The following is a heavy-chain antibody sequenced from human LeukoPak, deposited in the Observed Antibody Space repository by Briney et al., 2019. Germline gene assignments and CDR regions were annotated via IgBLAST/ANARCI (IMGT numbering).Heavy chain of an antibody. CDR1: GGSISSGSYY. CDR3: ARHAVYAGSGWAFDF. D-gene: IGHD6-19*01. Sequence: SETLSLTCTVSGGSISSGSYYWSWIRQPAGKGLEWIGRIYTSGSTNYNPSLKSRVTISVDTSKNQFSLNLNSVTAADTAVYYCARHAVYAGSGWAFDFWGQGTLVTVSS. V-gene: IGHV4-61*02. CDR2: IYTSGST. J-gene: IGHJ4*02.